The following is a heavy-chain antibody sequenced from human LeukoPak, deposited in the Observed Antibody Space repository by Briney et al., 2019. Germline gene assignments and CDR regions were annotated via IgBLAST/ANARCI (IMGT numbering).Heavy chain of an antibody. CDR1: GFTFSSYG. J-gene: IGHJ4*02. CDR3: AKDSDYGDYFDY. CDR2: ISGSGGST. V-gene: IGHV3-23*01. Sequence: GGSLRLSCAASGFTFSSYGMGWVRQAPGKGLEWVSAISGSGGSTYYADSVKGRFTISRDNSKNTLYLQMNSLRAKDTAVYYCAKDSDYGDYFDYWGQGTLVTVSS. D-gene: IGHD4-17*01.